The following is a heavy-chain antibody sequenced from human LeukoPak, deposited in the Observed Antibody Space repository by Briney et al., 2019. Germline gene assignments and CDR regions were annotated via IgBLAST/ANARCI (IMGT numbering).Heavy chain of an antibody. CDR2: IRYDGSNK. D-gene: IGHD4-17*01. Sequence: GGSLRLSCAASGFTFSSYGMHWVRQAPGKGLEWVAFIRYDGSNKYYADSVKGRFTISRDNSRNTLHLQMNSLRSEDTAVYYCARDVNPYGDYLTFDYWGQGTLVTVSS. CDR1: GFTFSSYG. V-gene: IGHV3-30*02. CDR3: ARDVNPYGDYLTFDY. J-gene: IGHJ4*02.